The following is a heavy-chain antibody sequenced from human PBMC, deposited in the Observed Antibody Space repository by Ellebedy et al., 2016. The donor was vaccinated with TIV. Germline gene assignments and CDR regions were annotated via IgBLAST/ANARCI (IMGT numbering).Heavy chain of an antibody. V-gene: IGHV3-23*01. D-gene: IGHD6-25*01. CDR1: GFTFSSYA. CDR2: ISGSGGST. CDR3: AKDSSSDDDY. J-gene: IGHJ4*02. Sequence: GESLKISXAASGFTFSSYAMSWVRQAPGKGLEWVSAISGSGGSTYYADSVKGRFTISRDNSKNTLYLQMNSLRAEDTAVYYCAKDSSSDDDYWGQGTLATVSS.